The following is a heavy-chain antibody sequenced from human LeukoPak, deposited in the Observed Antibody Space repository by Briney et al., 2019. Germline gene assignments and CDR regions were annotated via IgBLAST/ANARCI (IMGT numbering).Heavy chain of an antibody. V-gene: IGHV4-39*01. CDR1: GGSISSDSYY. J-gene: IGHJ4*02. D-gene: IGHD3-10*01. CDR3: VRRAYGSGSYPADY. CDR2: IYYSGST. Sequence: PSETLSLTCTVSGGSISSDSYYWGWIRQPPGKGLEWIGGIYYSGSTYYNPSLKSRVTISVDTSKNQFSLKLTSVTAADTSMYYCVRRAYGSGSYPADYWGQGTLVTVSS.